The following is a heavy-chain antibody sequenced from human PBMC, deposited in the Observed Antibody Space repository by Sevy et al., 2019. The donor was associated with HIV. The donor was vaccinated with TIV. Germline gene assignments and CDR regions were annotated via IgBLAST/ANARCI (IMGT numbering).Heavy chain of an antibody. D-gene: IGHD3-9*01. V-gene: IGHV1-69*13. Sequence: ASVKVSCKASGGTFSSYAISWVRQAPGQGLEWMGGIIPIFGTANYAQKFQGRVTITADESTSTAYMELSSLRPEDTAVYYCTQGLVISTYYYYYYGMDVWGQGTTVTVSS. CDR3: TQGLVISTYYYYYYGMDV. CDR1: GGTFSSYA. J-gene: IGHJ6*02. CDR2: IIPIFGTA.